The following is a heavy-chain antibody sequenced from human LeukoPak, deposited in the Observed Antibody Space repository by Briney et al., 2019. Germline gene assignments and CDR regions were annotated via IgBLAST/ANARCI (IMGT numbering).Heavy chain of an antibody. CDR2: ISSSGSTI. Sequence: PGGSLRLSCAASGFTFSDYYMSWIRQAPGKGLEWVSYISSSGSTIYYADSVKGRFTISRDNAKNPLYLQMNSLRAEDTAVYYCARVSSSDGDYFDYWGQGTLVTVSS. D-gene: IGHD4-17*01. J-gene: IGHJ4*02. CDR3: ARVSSSDGDYFDY. V-gene: IGHV3-11*01. CDR1: GFTFSDYY.